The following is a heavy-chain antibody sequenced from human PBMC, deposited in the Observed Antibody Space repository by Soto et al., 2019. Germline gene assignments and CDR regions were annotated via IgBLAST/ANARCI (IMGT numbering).Heavy chain of an antibody. CDR2: ISAYNGNT. CDR3: ARELVPRDWLDP. Sequence: ASVKVSFKASGYTFTSYGISWVRQAPGQGLEWMGWISAYNGNTNYAQKLQGRVTMTTDTSTSTAYMELRSLRSDDTAVYDCARELVPRDWLDPWGQGTLVTVSS. V-gene: IGHV1-18*01. CDR1: GYTFTSYG. D-gene: IGHD6-13*01. J-gene: IGHJ5*02.